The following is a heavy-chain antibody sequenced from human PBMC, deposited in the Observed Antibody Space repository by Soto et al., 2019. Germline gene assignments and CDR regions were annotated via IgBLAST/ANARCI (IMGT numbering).Heavy chain of an antibody. CDR3: AREIGNRLPYGPVDY. V-gene: IGHV3-11*01. D-gene: IGHD3-10*01. CDR2: IGKTGSEI. Sequence: KPGGSLRLSCAASGFIFSCYYMTWMRQSPGKGLEWVSFIGKTGSEIHYADSVEGRFTISRDNTKNSLFLQMNSLRAEDTAVYYCAREIGNRLPYGPVDYWGQGTLVTVSS. CDR1: GFIFSCYY. J-gene: IGHJ4*02.